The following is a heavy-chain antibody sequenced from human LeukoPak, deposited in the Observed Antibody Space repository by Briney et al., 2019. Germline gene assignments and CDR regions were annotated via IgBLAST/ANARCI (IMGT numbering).Heavy chain of an antibody. Sequence: PGGSLRLSCSASGFTLSTYAMSWVRQAPGKGLEWVSAISGRTSNTYYADSVKGRFTISRDNSKNTLYLQMNSLRAEDTALYYCARGAYGDHDYWGQGTLVTVSS. V-gene: IGHV3-23*01. D-gene: IGHD4-17*01. CDR3: ARGAYGDHDY. CDR1: GFTLSTYA. J-gene: IGHJ4*02. CDR2: ISGRTSNT.